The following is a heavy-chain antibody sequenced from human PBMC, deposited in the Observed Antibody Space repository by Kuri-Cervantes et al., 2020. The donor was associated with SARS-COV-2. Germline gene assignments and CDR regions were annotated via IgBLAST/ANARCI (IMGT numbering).Heavy chain of an antibody. D-gene: IGHD3-3*02. CDR2: ISGSGGST. Sequence: GESLKISYAASGFTFSSYAMSWVRQAPGKGLEWVSAISGSGGSTYYADSVKGRFTISRDNSKNTLYLQMNSLRAEDTAVYYCAKLAPSRNFDYWGQGTLVTVSS. CDR1: GFTFSSYA. J-gene: IGHJ4*02. CDR3: AKLAPSRNFDY. V-gene: IGHV3-23*01.